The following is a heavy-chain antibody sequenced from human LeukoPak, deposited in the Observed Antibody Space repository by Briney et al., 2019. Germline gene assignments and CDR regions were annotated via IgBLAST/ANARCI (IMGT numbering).Heavy chain of an antibody. Sequence: GGSLRLSCAASGFTVSSNYMSWVRQAPGKGLEWVSIISGGGDDTYYADSVKGRFTISRDNSKNTLYLQMNSLRAEDTAVYYCAKDQVPLMIGGGGGLYWGQGTLVTVSS. D-gene: IGHD3-16*01. CDR1: GFTVSSNY. CDR3: AKDQVPLMIGGGGGLY. CDR2: ISGGGDDT. V-gene: IGHV3-23*01. J-gene: IGHJ4*02.